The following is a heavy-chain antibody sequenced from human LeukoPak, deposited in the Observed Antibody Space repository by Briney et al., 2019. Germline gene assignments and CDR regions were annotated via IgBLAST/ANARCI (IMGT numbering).Heavy chain of an antibody. Sequence: HPGGSLRLSCAASGFTFSSYAMHWVRQAPGKGLEWVAVISDDGINKYYAESVKGRFTISRDNSKNTLYLQMNSLRAEDTALYYCARRLWLGKWSLAPWGQGTLVTVSS. CDR1: GFTFSSYA. J-gene: IGHJ5*02. D-gene: IGHD3-10*01. CDR3: ARRLWLGKWSLAP. CDR2: ISDDGINK. V-gene: IGHV3-30-3*01.